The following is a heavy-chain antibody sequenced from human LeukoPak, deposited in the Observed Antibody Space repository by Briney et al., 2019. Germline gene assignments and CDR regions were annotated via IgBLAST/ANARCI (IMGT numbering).Heavy chain of an antibody. D-gene: IGHD6-19*01. V-gene: IGHV1-24*01. Sequence: GGSVKVSCKVSGYTLTELSMHWVREAPGKGLEWGGGFDPEDGETIYAQKFQGRVTMTEDTSADTAYMELSSLRSEDTAVYYCAKSLVVAGYYYGMDVWGQGTTVTVSS. CDR2: FDPEDGET. CDR1: GYTLTELS. CDR3: AKSLVVAGYYYGMDV. J-gene: IGHJ6*02.